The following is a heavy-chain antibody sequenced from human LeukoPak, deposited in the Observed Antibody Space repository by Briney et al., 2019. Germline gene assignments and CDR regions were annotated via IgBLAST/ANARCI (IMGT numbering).Heavy chain of an antibody. Sequence: GRSPRLSCAASGFTFSSYGMHWVRQAPGKGLEWVAVIWYDGSNKYYADSVKGRFTISRDNSKNTLYLQMNSLRAEDTAVYYCARDPTLNYYDSSGLNFDYWGQGTLVTVSS. V-gene: IGHV3-33*01. CDR3: ARDPTLNYYDSSGLNFDY. J-gene: IGHJ4*02. CDR1: GFTFSSYG. CDR2: IWYDGSNK. D-gene: IGHD3-22*01.